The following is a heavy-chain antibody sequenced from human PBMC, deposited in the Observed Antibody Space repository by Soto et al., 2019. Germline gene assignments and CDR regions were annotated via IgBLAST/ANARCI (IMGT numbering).Heavy chain of an antibody. CDR2: IDPSDSYT. CDR3: ARQSGYCSGGSCYLGYYYGMDV. V-gene: IGHV5-10-1*01. CDR1: GYSFTSYW. J-gene: IGHJ6*02. Sequence: PGESLKISCKGSGYSFTSYWISWVGQMPGKGLEWMGRIDPSDSYTNYSPSFQGHVTISADKSISTAYLQWSSLKASDTAMYYCARQSGYCSGGSCYLGYYYGMDVWGQGTTVTVSS. D-gene: IGHD2-15*01.